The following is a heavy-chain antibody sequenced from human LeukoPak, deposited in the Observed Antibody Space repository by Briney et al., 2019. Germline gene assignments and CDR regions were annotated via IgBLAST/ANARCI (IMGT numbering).Heavy chain of an antibody. CDR2: INPSGGST. V-gene: IGHV1-46*01. CDR3: AREALYYYDSSGDDAFDV. J-gene: IGHJ3*01. D-gene: IGHD3-22*01. Sequence: GASVKVSCKASGYTFTSYYMHWVRQAPGQGLEWMGIINPSGGSTSYAQKFQGRVTMTRDMSTSTVYMELSSLRSEDTAVYYCAREALYYYDSSGDDAFDVWGQGTMVTVSS. CDR1: GYTFTSYY.